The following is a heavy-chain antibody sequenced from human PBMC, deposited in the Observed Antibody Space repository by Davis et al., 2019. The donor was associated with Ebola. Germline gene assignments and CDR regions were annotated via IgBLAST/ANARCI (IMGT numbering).Heavy chain of an antibody. D-gene: IGHD1-26*01. CDR3: ARGVGATTWWFDP. V-gene: IGHV4-34*01. J-gene: IGHJ5*02. CDR2: INHSGST. CDR1: GGSISSYY. Sequence: SETLSLTCTVSGGSISSYYWSWIRQPPGKGLEWIGEINHSGSTNYNPSLKSRVTISVDTSKNQFSLKLSSVTAADTAVYYCARGVGATTWWFDPWGQGTLVTVSS.